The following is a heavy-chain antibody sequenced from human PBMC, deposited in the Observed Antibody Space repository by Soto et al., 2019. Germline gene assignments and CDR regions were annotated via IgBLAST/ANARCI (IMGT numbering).Heavy chain of an antibody. Sequence: SLMLACVASAITFWSRAMSWVRQAPGEGLEWVSSITDSGGDTKYADSVRGRFTISRDNSKNTLYLQMSSLRAEDSAVYYCARGSKESYPGSRIFDFWGRGTLVTVSS. D-gene: IGHD3-10*01. V-gene: IGHV3-23*01. CDR3: ARGSKESYPGSRIFDF. CDR2: ITDSGGDT. CDR1: AITFWSRA. J-gene: IGHJ4*02.